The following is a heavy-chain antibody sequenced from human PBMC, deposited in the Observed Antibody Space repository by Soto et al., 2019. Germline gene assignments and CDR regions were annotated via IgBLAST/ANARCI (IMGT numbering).Heavy chain of an antibody. CDR2: IIPIFGTA. CDR3: ARDGGRHSGGIAY. CDR1: GGTFSSYS. J-gene: IGHJ4*02. V-gene: IGHV1-69*01. Sequence: QVQLVQSGAEVKKPGSSVKVSCKASGGTFSSYSINWVRQAPGQGLEWMGEIIPIFGTANYAQKFQGRVTITADESTSTAYMELSSLRSEDTAVYSCARDGGRHSGGIAYWGQGPLVTVSS. D-gene: IGHD1-26*01.